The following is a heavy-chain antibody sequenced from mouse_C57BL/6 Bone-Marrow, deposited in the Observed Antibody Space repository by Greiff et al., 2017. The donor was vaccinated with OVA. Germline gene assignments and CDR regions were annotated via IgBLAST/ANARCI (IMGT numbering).Heavy chain of an antibody. CDR1: GFTFSDYG. Sequence: EVQLVESGGGLVKPGGSLKLSCAASGFTFSDYGMHWVRQAPEKGLEWVAYISSGSSTIYYADTVKGRFTISRDNAKNTLFLQMTSLRSEDTAMYYCARDYYGSSYYAMDDWGQGTSVTVSS. CDR3: ARDYYGSSYYAMDD. J-gene: IGHJ4*01. V-gene: IGHV5-17*01. D-gene: IGHD1-1*01. CDR2: ISSGSSTI.